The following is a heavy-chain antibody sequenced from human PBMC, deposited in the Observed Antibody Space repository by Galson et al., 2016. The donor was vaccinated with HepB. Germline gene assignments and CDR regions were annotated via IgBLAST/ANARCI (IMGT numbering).Heavy chain of an antibody. Sequence: SVKVSCKASGYTFTNYHIHWVRQAPGQGLEWLGIINPNDGNTVYARELRGRLTLTSDTSTSTVYMELSSLRSDDTAMYYCAREYIGGYFDYWGQGILVSGSS. CDR3: AREYIGGYFDY. D-gene: IGHD3-16*01. CDR1: GYTFTNYH. J-gene: IGHJ4*02. CDR2: INPNDGNT. V-gene: IGHV1-46*01.